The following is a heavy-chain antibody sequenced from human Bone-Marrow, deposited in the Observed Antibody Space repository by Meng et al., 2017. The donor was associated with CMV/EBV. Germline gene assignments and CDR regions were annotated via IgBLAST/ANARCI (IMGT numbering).Heavy chain of an antibody. CDR3: ARAFCRSASCYAFDI. J-gene: IGHJ3*02. Sequence: SETLSLTCTVSGASISTFYWSWIRQPPGKGLEWLGYIYNNGRTNYNPSLRSRLTISEDTSKSQVSLNLSSVTAADTALYYCARAFCRSASCYAFDIWGQGTMVTASS. CDR1: GASISTFY. CDR2: IYNNGRT. V-gene: IGHV4-59*01. D-gene: IGHD2-2*01.